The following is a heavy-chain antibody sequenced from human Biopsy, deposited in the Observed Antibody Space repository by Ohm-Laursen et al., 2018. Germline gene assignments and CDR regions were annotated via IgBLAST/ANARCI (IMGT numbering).Heavy chain of an antibody. CDR3: ARDRDRRDWFDP. Sequence: SQTLSLTCTVSGGSLSSYSWSWIRQPAGKGLEWIGQIYISGITNYNPSLKSRVTMSVDTSKNKFSLRVSSVTAADTAVYYCARDRDRRDWFDPWGQGTLVTVSS. CDR2: IYISGIT. CDR1: GGSLSSYS. V-gene: IGHV4-4*07. D-gene: IGHD1-14*01. J-gene: IGHJ5*02.